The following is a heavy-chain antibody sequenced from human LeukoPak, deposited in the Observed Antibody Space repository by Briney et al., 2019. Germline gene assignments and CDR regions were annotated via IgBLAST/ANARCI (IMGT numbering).Heavy chain of an antibody. CDR2: ISAYNGNT. V-gene: IGHV1-18*01. Sequence: ASVKVSCKASGDTFTSYGISWVRQAPGQGLEWMEWISAYNGNTNYAQKLQGRVTMTTDTSTSTAYMELRSLRSDDTAVYYCARDPATYNWNDVDYFDYWGQGTLVTVSS. CDR1: GDTFTSYG. J-gene: IGHJ4*02. CDR3: ARDPATYNWNDVDYFDY. D-gene: IGHD1-1*01.